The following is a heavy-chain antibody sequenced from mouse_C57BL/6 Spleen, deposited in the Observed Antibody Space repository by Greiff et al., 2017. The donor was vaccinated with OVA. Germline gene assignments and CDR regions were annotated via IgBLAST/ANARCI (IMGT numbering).Heavy chain of an antibody. Sequence: QLQQSEAELVRPGTSVKVSCKASGYAFTNYLIEWVKQRPGQGLEWIGVINPGSGGTNYNEKFKGKATLTADKSSSTAYMQLSSLTSEDSAVYFCARSEYAMDYWGQGTSVTVSS. V-gene: IGHV1-54*01. CDR1: GYAFTNYL. J-gene: IGHJ4*01. CDR3: ARSEYAMDY. CDR2: INPGSGGT.